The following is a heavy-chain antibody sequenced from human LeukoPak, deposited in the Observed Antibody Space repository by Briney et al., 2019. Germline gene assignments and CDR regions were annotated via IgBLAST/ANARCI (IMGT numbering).Heavy chain of an antibody. D-gene: IGHD2-15*01. CDR1: GYTFTGYY. CDR3: AKVRLGYCSGGSCSRGGTPMDV. CDR2: INPNSGGT. V-gene: IGHV1-2*02. J-gene: IGHJ6*03. Sequence: GASVKVSCKASGYTFTGYYMHWVRQAPGQGLEWMGWINPNSGGTNYAQKFQGRVTMTRDTSISTAYMELSRLRSDDTAVYYCAKVRLGYCSGGSCSRGGTPMDVWGKGTTVTISS.